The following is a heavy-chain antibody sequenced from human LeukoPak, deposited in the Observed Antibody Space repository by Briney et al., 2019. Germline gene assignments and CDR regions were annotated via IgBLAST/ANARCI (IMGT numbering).Heavy chain of an antibody. J-gene: IGHJ5*02. CDR2: VYYSGST. CDR3: ARGKAAAGIWFDP. V-gene: IGHV4-39*07. D-gene: IGHD6-13*01. Sequence: SETLSLTCTVSGGSISSSNYYWGWIRQPPGKGLEWIGSVYYSGSTYYNPSLKSRLTISIDTSKTHFSLKLTSLTAADTAVYYCARGKAAAGIWFDPWGQGSLVTVST. CDR1: GGSISSSNYY.